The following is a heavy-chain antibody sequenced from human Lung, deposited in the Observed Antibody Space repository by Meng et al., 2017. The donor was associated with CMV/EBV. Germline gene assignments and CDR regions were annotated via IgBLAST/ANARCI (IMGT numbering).Heavy chain of an antibody. V-gene: IGHV4-34*01. J-gene: IGHJ4*02. D-gene: IGHD1-26*01. Sequence: QVQLQQLGAGRLKPSEALSYTCLVYVGSFSGYYWSWIRQPPGKGLDWIGEINHSGSSNYNTSLKSRGTISVDTSKNQFSLKLSSVTAADTAVYYCARMLIVGATLGYFDYWGQGTLVTVSS. CDR3: ARMLIVGATLGYFDY. CDR1: VGSFSGYY. CDR2: INHSGSS.